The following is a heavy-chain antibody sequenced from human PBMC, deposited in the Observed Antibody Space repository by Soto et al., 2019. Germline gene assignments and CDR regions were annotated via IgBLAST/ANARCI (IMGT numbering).Heavy chain of an antibody. Sequence: PSQTIPLTCAISGDSVSSNSAAWNWIRQSPSRGLEWLGRTYYRSKWYNDYAVSVKSRITINPDTSKNQFSLQLNSVTPEDTAVYYCARVTARVTYYYDSSGYGNAFDIRGQGPFVTLSS. CDR3: ARVTARVTYYYDSSGYGNAFDI. D-gene: IGHD3-22*01. CDR2: TYYRSKWYN. V-gene: IGHV6-1*01. CDR1: GDSVSSNSAA. J-gene: IGHJ3*02.